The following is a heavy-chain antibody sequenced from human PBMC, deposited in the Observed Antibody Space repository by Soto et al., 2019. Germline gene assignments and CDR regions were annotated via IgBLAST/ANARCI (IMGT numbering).Heavy chain of an antibody. V-gene: IGHV3-30*18. CDR1: GFTFSSYG. Sequence: QVQLVESGGGVVQPGRSLRLSCAASGFTFSSYGMHWVRQAPGKGLEWVAVISYDGSYKYYADSVKGRFTISRDHSKNTLDLQMNSLRAEDTAVYYCAKWNGGFDYWGQGTLVTVSS. D-gene: IGHD3-16*01. CDR2: ISYDGSYK. CDR3: AKWNGGFDY. J-gene: IGHJ4*02.